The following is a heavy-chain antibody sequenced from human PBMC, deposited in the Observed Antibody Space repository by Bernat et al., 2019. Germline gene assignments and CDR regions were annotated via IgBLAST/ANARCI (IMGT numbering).Heavy chain of an antibody. Sequence: EVQLVQSGAEVKKPGESLRISCKGSGYSFTSYWISWVRQMPGKGLEWMGRIDPSDSYTNYSPSFQGHVTISADKSISTAYLQWSSLKASDTAMYYRASPRRRDGYNWGTGDAFDIWGQGTMVTVSS. CDR3: ASPRRRDGYNWGTGDAFDI. CDR1: GYSFTSYW. V-gene: IGHV5-10-1*03. D-gene: IGHD5-24*01. J-gene: IGHJ3*02. CDR2: IDPSDSYT.